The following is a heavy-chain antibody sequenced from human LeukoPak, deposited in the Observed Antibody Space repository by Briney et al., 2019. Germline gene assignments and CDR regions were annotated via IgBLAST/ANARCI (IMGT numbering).Heavy chain of an antibody. CDR1: GFSFSTSW. CDR3: LRDTLYDSGSYPYFQH. CDR2: IKSDGTNA. J-gene: IGHJ1*01. V-gene: IGHV3-74*01. Sequence: GGSLRLSCAASGFSFSTSWMHWVRQGPGKGLVWVARIKSDGTNAYYADSVKGRFTISRDNARNTLYLQMNSLRAEDTAVYYCLRDTLYDSGSYPYFQHWGQGTLVTVSS. D-gene: IGHD3-10*01.